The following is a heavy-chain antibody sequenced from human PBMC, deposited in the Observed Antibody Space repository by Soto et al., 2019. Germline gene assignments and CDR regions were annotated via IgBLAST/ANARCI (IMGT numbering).Heavy chain of an antibody. J-gene: IGHJ4*02. CDR1: GYKLIDYF. CDR3: AREYNWSNQGWTGC. CDR2: VNPKSGAT. V-gene: IGHV1-2*02. Sequence: GASVKVSCKASGYKLIDYFMHWLRRAPGQGLEWMGWVNPKSGATKIAQKFQGRTTMTRDTSINTVFLELSSLTSDDTAVYFCAREYNWSNQGWTGCWGRGTRVSVAS. D-gene: IGHD1-20*01.